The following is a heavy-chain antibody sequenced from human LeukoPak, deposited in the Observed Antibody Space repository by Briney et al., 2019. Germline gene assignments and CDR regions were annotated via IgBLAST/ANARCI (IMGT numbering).Heavy chain of an antibody. Sequence: GGSLRLSCAASGFTFSSYGMHWVRQAPGKGLEWVAVTSYDGSNKYYADSVKGRFTISRDNSKNTLYLQMNSLRAEDTAVYYCAKGGVRGVIIDYWGQGTLVTVSS. CDR3: AKGGVRGVIIDY. CDR1: GFTFSSYG. D-gene: IGHD3-10*01. CDR2: TSYDGSNK. J-gene: IGHJ4*02. V-gene: IGHV3-30*18.